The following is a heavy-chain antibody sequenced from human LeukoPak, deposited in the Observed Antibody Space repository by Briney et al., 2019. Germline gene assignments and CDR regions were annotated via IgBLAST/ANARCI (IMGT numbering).Heavy chain of an antibody. J-gene: IGHJ4*02. CDR2: ISSSSSYT. Sequence: GGSVRLSCAASGFTFSDYYMSWIRQAPGKGLEWVSYISSSSSYTNYADSVKGRFTISRDNSKNTLYLQMNSLRAEDTAVYYCASAWYSSSPGFLDYWGQGTLVTVSS. CDR3: ASAWYSSSPGFLDY. CDR1: GFTFSDYY. D-gene: IGHD6-13*01. V-gene: IGHV3-11*03.